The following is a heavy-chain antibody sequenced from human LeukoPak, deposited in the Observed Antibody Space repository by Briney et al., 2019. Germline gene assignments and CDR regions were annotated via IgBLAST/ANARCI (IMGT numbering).Heavy chain of an antibody. CDR1: GYTFTGYY. J-gene: IGHJ4*02. CDR3: ARVSVPAAITPAAFDY. Sequence: ASVKVSCKASGYTFTGYYMHWVRQAPGRGLEWMGWINPNSGGTNYAQKFQGRVTMTRDTSISTGYMELSRLRSDDTAVYYCARVSVPAAITPAAFDYWGQGTLVTVSS. D-gene: IGHD2-2*01. V-gene: IGHV1-2*02. CDR2: INPNSGGT.